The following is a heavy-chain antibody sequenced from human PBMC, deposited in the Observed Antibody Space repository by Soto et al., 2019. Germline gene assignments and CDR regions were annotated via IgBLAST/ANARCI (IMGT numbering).Heavy chain of an antibody. CDR2: VYYSGCS. J-gene: IGHJ4*02. CDR1: GGSISSSSYY. V-gene: IGHV4-39*01. Sequence: QLQLQESGPGLVKPSETLSLTCTVSGGSISSSSYYWGWIRQPPGKGLEWIGSVYYSGCSYYNPSLKSRVTISVDTSKNQFSLKLSSVTAADTAVYYCACLYYDFSSGYYRGDYYFDYWGQGTLVTVSS. CDR3: ACLYYDFSSGYYRGDYYFDY. D-gene: IGHD3-3*01.